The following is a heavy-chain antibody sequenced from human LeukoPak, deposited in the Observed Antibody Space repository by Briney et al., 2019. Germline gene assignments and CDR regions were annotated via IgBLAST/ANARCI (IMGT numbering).Heavy chain of an antibody. V-gene: IGHV4-39*07. CDR1: GGSISSSSYY. Sequence: SETLSLTCTVSGGSISSSSYYWSWIRQPPGKGLEWIGEINHSGSTNYNPSLKSRVTISVDTSKNQFSLKLSSVTAADTAVYYCASGPYIPYDYWGQGTLVTVSS. CDR3: ASGPYIPYDY. D-gene: IGHD3-16*01. J-gene: IGHJ4*02. CDR2: INHSGST.